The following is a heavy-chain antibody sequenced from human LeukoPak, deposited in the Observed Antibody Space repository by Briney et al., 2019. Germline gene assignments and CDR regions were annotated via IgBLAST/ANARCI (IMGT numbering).Heavy chain of an antibody. J-gene: IGHJ6*03. D-gene: IGHD3-10*01. Sequence: GGSLRLSCAASGFTFSSYGMHWVRQAPGKGLEWVAFIRYDGDNKYYADSVKGRFTISRDSSKNTLYLQMNSLRPEDTAVYYCAKVGFGEQIYYYYYYMDVWGQGTLVTVSS. CDR3: AKVGFGEQIYYYYYYMDV. CDR2: IRYDGDNK. V-gene: IGHV3-30*02. CDR1: GFTFSSYG.